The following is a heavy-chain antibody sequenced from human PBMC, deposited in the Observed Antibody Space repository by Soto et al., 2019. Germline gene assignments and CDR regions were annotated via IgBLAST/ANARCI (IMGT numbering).Heavy chain of an antibody. D-gene: IGHD3-9*01. V-gene: IGHV3-23*01. Sequence: GGSLRLSCAASGFTFSSYAMSWVRQAPGKGLEWVSAISGSGGSTYYADSVKGRFTISRDNSRNTLYLQMNSLRAEDTAVYYCANRRYFEWLNKLPFDYPGQGTLVPVSS. J-gene: IGHJ4*02. CDR1: GFTFSSYA. CDR3: ANRRYFEWLNKLPFDY. CDR2: ISGSGGST.